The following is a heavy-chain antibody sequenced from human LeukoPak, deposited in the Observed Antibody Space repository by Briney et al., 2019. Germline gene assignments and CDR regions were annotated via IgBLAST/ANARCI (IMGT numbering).Heavy chain of an antibody. Sequence: SETLSLTCTVSGGSISSGDYYWSWIRQPPGKGLEWIGYIYYSGSTNYNPSLKSRVTISVDTSKNQLSLKLSSVTAADTAVYYCARDRPGGSSLDYWGQGTLVTVSS. CDR1: GGSISSGDYY. J-gene: IGHJ4*02. V-gene: IGHV4-61*08. CDR2: IYYSGST. CDR3: ARDRPGGSSLDY. D-gene: IGHD6-13*01.